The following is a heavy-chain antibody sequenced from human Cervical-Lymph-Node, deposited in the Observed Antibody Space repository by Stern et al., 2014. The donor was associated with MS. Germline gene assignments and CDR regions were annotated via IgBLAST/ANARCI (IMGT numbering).Heavy chain of an antibody. CDR2: FISIMGIA. CDR1: GGTFSSYT. Sequence: QVQLVQSGAEVKKPCSSVRVSCKASGGTFSSYTIHWIRQAPGEGLEYPRMFISIMGIAIYAQKFQGRVSITASKSTSTAYMDLSSLTSDDTAIYFCARDQLDGLDVWGHGTPVIVSS. V-gene: IGHV1-69*09. J-gene: IGHJ6*02. D-gene: IGHD1-1*01. CDR3: ARDQLDGLDV.